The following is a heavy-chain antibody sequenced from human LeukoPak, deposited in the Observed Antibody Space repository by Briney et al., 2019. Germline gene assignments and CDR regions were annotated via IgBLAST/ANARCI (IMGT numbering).Heavy chain of an antibody. CDR3: VRGSSGTVVRGVSWAWFDP. CDR1: GFTLSTYW. J-gene: IGHJ5*02. D-gene: IGHD3-10*01. V-gene: IGHV3-7*05. Sequence: PGGTLRLSCVASGFTLSTYWMTWVRQAPGKGLEWVANIKPDGSGKYFVDSVRGRFTISRDNVKNPLYLQMNSLRAEDTAVYYCVRGSSGTVVRGVSWAWFDPWGQGTLVTVSP. CDR2: IKPDGSGK.